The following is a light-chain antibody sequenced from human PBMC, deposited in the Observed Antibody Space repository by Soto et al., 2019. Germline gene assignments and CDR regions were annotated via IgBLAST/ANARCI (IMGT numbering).Light chain of an antibody. CDR2: RAS. CDR1: QSAFSNY. Sequence: EIVSTQSPGTLSLSPGERATLSCRASQSAFSNYLAWYQQKPGQAPRLLIYRASSRATGIPDRFSGSGSGTDFTLTVSRLEPEDVAVYYCQQYGNLPLTFGGGTKVEI. J-gene: IGKJ4*01. V-gene: IGKV3-20*01. CDR3: QQYGNLPLT.